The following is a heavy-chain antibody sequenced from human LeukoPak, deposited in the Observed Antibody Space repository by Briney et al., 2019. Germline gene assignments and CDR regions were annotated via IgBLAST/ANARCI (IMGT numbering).Heavy chain of an antibody. CDR3: ARASIAAAGKVDY. CDR2: IYYSGST. J-gene: IGHJ4*02. V-gene: IGHV4-59*01. Sequence: SETLSLTCTVSGGSISSYYWSWIRQPPGKGLEWIGYIYYSGSTNYNPSLKSRVTISVDTSKNQFSLKLSSVTAADTAVYYCARASIAAAGKVDYWGQGTLVTVSS. D-gene: IGHD6-13*01. CDR1: GGSISSYY.